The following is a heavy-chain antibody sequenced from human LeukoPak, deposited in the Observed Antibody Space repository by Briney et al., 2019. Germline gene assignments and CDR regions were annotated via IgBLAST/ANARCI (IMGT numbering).Heavy chain of an antibody. CDR2: INPNSGGT. Sequence: ASVKVSCKASGYTFTGYYMHWVRQAPGQGLEWMGWINPNSGGTNYAHKFQGRVTMTRDTSISTAYMELSRLRSDDTAVYYCARAIPQYDSSGYEFDYWGQGTLVTVSS. CDR1: GYTFTGYY. J-gene: IGHJ4*02. CDR3: ARAIPQYDSSGYEFDY. V-gene: IGHV1-2*07. D-gene: IGHD3-22*01.